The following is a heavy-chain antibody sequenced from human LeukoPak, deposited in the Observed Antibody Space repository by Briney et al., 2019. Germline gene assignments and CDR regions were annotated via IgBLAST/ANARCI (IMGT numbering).Heavy chain of an antibody. D-gene: IGHD2-2*01. V-gene: IGHV5-51*01. CDR2: TYPVDSDT. CDR3: VRHRAFSTWSNFDF. CDR1: GYSFINYW. Sequence: GESLKISCKGFGYSFINYWIGWVRQMPGKGLEWVGITYPVDSDTRYSPAFQGQVTVSADKSISTAYLQWSSLKASDTAMYYCVRHRAFSTWSNFDFWGQGTLVTVSS. J-gene: IGHJ4*02.